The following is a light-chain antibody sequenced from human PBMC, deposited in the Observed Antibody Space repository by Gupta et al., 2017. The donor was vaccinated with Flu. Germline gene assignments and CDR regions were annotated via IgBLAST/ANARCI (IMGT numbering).Light chain of an antibody. CDR2: GAS. V-gene: IGKV3-20*01. Sequence: GMGAWSPRERDSSPCRVSQCDSRSYIAWYQQKPGQAPRLLIYGASSRATGIPDRFSGSGSGTDFTLTISSLEAEDVAVYYCQQYGSSPRTFGQGTKVEIK. CDR1: QCDSRSY. CDR3: QQYGSSPRT. J-gene: IGKJ1*01.